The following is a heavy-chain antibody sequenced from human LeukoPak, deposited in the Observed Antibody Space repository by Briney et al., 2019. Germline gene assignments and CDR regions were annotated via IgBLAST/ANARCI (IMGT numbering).Heavy chain of an antibody. Sequence: GGSLRLSCAASGFTFSSCGMHWVRQAPGKGLEWVAVISYDGSNKYYADSVKGRFTMSRDNSKNTVYLQMNSLRAEDTAMYYCAKGGTRWTTVITVDYWGQGTLVTVSS. D-gene: IGHD4-23*01. CDR3: AKGGTRWTTVITVDY. J-gene: IGHJ4*02. CDR2: ISYDGSNK. V-gene: IGHV3-30*18. CDR1: GFTFSSCG.